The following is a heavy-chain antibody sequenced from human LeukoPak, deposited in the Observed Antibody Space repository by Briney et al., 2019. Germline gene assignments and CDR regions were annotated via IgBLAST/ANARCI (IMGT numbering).Heavy chain of an antibody. V-gene: IGHV3-30*18. D-gene: IGHD2-21*02. CDR2: ISADGNNK. CDR3: AEESVAFCGGDCYTEVDY. J-gene: IGHJ4*02. Sequence: GGSLRLSCAASGFTFSSYAMSWVRQAPGKGLEWVAVISADGNNKYYAGSVKGRFTISRDNSKNTLYLQMNSLRAEDTAVYYCAEESVAFCGGDCYTEVDYWSQGTLVTVSS. CDR1: GFTFSSYA.